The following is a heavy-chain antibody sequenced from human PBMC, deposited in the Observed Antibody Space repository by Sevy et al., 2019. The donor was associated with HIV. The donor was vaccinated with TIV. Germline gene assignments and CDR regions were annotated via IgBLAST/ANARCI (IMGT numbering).Heavy chain of an antibody. Sequence: GGSLRLSCVASGFTLSYYWMTWVRQAPGKRLEWVATIKQDGSEKYYVDSVKGRFTISRDNARNSLYLQMNSLRAEDTAVYYCARVTSRDDNWGQGTLVTVSS. CDR1: GFTLSYYW. CDR3: ARVTSRDDN. J-gene: IGHJ4*02. V-gene: IGHV3-7*01. D-gene: IGHD1-1*01. CDR2: IKQDGSEK.